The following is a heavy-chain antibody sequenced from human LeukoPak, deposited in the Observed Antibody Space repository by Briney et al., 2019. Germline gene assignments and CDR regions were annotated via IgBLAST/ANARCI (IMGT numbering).Heavy chain of an antibody. Sequence: ASVKVSCKASGYTFTSYYMHWVRQAPGQGLEWMGIINPSGGSTSYAQKFQGRVTMTRDMSTSTVYMELSSLRSEDTAVYYCARDNGAGLTIFGVVIFGWFDPWGQGTQVTVSS. CDR3: ARDNGAGLTIFGVVIFGWFDP. J-gene: IGHJ5*02. V-gene: IGHV1-46*01. CDR2: INPSGGST. D-gene: IGHD3-3*01. CDR1: GYTFTSYY.